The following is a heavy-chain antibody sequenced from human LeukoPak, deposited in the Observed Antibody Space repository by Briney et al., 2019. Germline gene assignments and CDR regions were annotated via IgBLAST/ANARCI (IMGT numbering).Heavy chain of an antibody. J-gene: IGHJ6*02. Sequence: SETLSLTCTVSGGSISSSSYYWGWIRQPPGKGLEWIGSIYYSGSTYYNPSLKSRVTISVDTSKNQFSLKLNSVTPEDTAVYYCARGVTTDALGYDYHGMDVWGQGTTVTVSS. CDR2: IYYSGST. CDR3: ARGVTTDALGYDYHGMDV. V-gene: IGHV4-39*01. D-gene: IGHD4-11*01. CDR1: GGSISSSSYY.